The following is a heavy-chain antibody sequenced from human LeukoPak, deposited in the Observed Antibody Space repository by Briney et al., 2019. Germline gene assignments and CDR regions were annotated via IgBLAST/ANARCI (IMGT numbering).Heavy chain of an antibody. CDR3: AATVTTGRAEHY. J-gene: IGHJ4*02. V-gene: IGHV3-23*05. Sequence: GGSLRLSCAASGFTFSSYAMTWVRQAPGKGLEWVSGISKSGNNTYYADSVAGRLTISRDNSKNTLYLQMNSLRADDTAVYYCAATVTTGRAEHYWGQGTLVTVSS. CDR1: GFTFSSYA. CDR2: ISKSGNNT. D-gene: IGHD4-17*01.